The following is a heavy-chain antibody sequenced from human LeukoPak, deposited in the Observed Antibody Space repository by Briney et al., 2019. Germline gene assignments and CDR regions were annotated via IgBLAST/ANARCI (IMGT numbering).Heavy chain of an antibody. CDR2: IFYRGHT. J-gene: IGHJ5*02. Sequence: KPSETLSRTCTVSGDSISGRSYYWGWIRQPPGKGLQYIGSIFYRGHTYYNPSLKSRVSISLDTSTNQFSLRLSSVAATDTAVYYCVRHRELWLQLDPWGQGTLVTVSS. V-gene: IGHV4-39*01. CDR3: VRHRELWLQLDP. CDR1: GDSISGRSYY. D-gene: IGHD3-10*01.